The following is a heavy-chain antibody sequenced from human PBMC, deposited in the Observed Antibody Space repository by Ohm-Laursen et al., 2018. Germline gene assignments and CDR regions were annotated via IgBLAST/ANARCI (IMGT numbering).Heavy chain of an antibody. Sequence: SLRLSCAASGFTFSSYSMNWVRQAPGKGLEWVSYISSSSSTIYYADSVKGRFTISRDNAKNSLHLQMDNLRAEDTAVYYCAKEAAATIGSAFDSWGQGTLVTVSS. CDR1: GFTFSSYS. D-gene: IGHD6-25*01. V-gene: IGHV3-48*01. CDR2: ISSSSSTI. J-gene: IGHJ4*02. CDR3: AKEAAATIGSAFDS.